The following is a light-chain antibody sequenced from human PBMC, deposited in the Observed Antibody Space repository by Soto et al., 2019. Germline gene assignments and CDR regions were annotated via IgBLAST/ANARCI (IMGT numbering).Light chain of an antibody. Sequence: EIVMTQSPATVSVSPGERVTLSCRASQSISTNLAWYQQKPGQAPRLLIFGASNRATAVPARFTASGSGTEFTLTISSLQSEDFAFYYCQQYNTWPPLTFGGGTKVEI. J-gene: IGKJ4*01. CDR2: GAS. CDR3: QQYNTWPPLT. V-gene: IGKV3-15*01. CDR1: QSISTN.